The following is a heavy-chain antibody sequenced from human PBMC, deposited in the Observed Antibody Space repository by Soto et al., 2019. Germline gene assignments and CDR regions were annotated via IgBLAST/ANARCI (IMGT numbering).Heavy chain of an antibody. Sequence: SETLSLTCAVSSGSISSSNWWSWVRQPPGKGLEWIGEIYHSGSTNYNPSLKSRVTISVDKSKNQFSLKLSSVTAADTAVYYCYSSGWGKRGPPFDYWGQGTLVTVSS. J-gene: IGHJ4*02. D-gene: IGHD6-19*01. V-gene: IGHV4-4*02. CDR3: YSSGWGKRGPPFDY. CDR1: SGSISSSNW. CDR2: IYHSGST.